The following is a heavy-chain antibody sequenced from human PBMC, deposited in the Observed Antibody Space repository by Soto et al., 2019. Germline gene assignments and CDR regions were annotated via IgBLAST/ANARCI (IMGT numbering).Heavy chain of an antibody. CDR1: GYTFSYFW. CDR2: INGDGTIT. V-gene: IGHV3-74*01. Sequence: EVQLVESGGGLVQPGGSLRLSCAASGYTFSYFWMHWVRQGPGKGLMWVSRINGDGTITNYADSVKGRFTISRDNAKNTLFLQMNSLRAEDTAVYYCTKDTFGAEDYWGQGTLVAVSS. D-gene: IGHD3-16*01. CDR3: TKDTFGAEDY. J-gene: IGHJ4*02.